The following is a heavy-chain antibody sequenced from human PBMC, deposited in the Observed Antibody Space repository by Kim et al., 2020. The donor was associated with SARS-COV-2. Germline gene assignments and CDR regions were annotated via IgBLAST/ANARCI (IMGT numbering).Heavy chain of an antibody. CDR2: ICSGGSTL. CDR3: ARGGWTTVTSFDY. CDR1: GLNFSAYY. D-gene: IGHD4-17*01. V-gene: IGHV3-11*01. J-gene: IGHJ4*02. Sequence: GGSLRLSCAASGLNFSAYYMSWIRQAPGKGLEWVSVICSGGSTLYYADSVKGRFTISRDNDKNSLYLQMNSLRAEETAVYYCARGGWTTVTSFDYWGQGTPVSVS.